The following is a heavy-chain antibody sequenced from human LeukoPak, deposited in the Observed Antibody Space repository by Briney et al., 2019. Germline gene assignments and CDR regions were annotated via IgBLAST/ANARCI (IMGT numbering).Heavy chain of an antibody. D-gene: IGHD3-10*01. V-gene: IGHV4-39*07. Sequence: SETLSLTCTVSGGSISSSSYYWGWIRQPPGKGLEWIGSIYYSGSTYYNPSLKSRVTISVDTSKNQFSLKLSSVTAADTAVYYCARDLWVHNWFDPWGQGTLVTVSS. CDR1: GGSISSSSYY. CDR2: IYYSGST. CDR3: ARDLWVHNWFDP. J-gene: IGHJ5*02.